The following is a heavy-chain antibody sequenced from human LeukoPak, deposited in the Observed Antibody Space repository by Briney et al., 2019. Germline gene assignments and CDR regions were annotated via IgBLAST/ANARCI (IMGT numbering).Heavy chain of an antibody. CDR1: GYTFTVDY. CDR2: INTNSGGT. D-gene: IGHD2-2*01. CDR3: ARDRYCSSTSCYAIDY. J-gene: IGHJ4*02. V-gene: IGHV1-2*02. Sequence: ASVKVSCKASGYTFTVDYMHWGRQAPGQRLEWMVWINTNSGGTNYTQTFQGRVTMTRDKSISTAYMELSRLRSDDTAVYYCARDRYCSSTSCYAIDYWGQGTLVTVSS.